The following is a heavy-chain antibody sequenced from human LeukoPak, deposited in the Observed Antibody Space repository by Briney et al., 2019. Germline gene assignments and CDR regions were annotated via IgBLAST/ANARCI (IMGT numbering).Heavy chain of an antibody. CDR3: AGYVVVAATDYSWFDP. D-gene: IGHD2-15*01. CDR1: GFTFSDYY. Sequence: PGGSLRLSCAASGFTFSDYYMSWIRQAPGKGLEWVSYISSSGSTIYYADSVKGRFTISRDNAKNSLYLQMISLRAEDTAVYYCAGYVVVAATDYSWFDPWGQGTLVTVSS. CDR2: ISSSGSTI. V-gene: IGHV3-11*04. J-gene: IGHJ5*02.